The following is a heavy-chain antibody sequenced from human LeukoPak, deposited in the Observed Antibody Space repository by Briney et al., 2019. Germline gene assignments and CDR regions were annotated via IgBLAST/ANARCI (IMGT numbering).Heavy chain of an antibody. Sequence: GGSLRLSCAASGFTFSSYGMHWVRQAPGKGLEWVAVISYDGSNKYYADSVKGRFTISRDNSKNTLYLQMNSLRAEDTAVYYCAKDTLLWFGELSSIDYWGQGTLVTVSS. V-gene: IGHV3-30*18. CDR1: GFTFSSYG. CDR2: ISYDGSNK. D-gene: IGHD3-10*01. CDR3: AKDTLLWFGELSSIDY. J-gene: IGHJ4*02.